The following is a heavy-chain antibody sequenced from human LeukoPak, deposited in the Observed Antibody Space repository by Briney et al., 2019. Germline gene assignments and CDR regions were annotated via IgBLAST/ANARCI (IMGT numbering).Heavy chain of an antibody. J-gene: IGHJ4*02. CDR2: INEDGSEK. D-gene: IGHD4-17*01. Sequence: GGSLRLSCAASGFTFSNYWMSWVRQAPGKGLEWVANINEDGSEKYYVDSVKGRFTISRDNAKNSLYLQMKSLRADDTAEYFCARARDYGFDYWGQGTLVTVSS. CDR3: ARARDYGFDY. V-gene: IGHV3-7*01. CDR1: GFTFSNYW.